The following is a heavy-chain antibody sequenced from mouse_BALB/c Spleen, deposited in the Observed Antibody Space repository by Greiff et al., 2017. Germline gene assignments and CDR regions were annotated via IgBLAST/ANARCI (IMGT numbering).Heavy chain of an antibody. CDR1: GFTFSDYY. D-gene: IGHD2-10*02. J-gene: IGHJ1*01. V-gene: IGHV5-4*02. CDR2: ISDGGSYT. Sequence: EVKLVESGGGLVKPGGSLKLSCAASGFTFSDYYMYWVRQTPEKRLEWVATISDGGSYTYYPDSVKGRFTISRDNAKNNLYLQMSSLKSEDTAMYYCARDKGYGNYVGYFDVWGAGTTVTVAS. CDR3: ARDKGYGNYVGYFDV.